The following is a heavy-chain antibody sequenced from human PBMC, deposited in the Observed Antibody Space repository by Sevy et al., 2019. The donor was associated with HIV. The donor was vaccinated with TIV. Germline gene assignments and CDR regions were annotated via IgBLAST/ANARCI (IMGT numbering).Heavy chain of an antibody. J-gene: IGHJ4*02. CDR3: ARDMRDYVWGSYPIDY. Sequence: GSLRLSCAASGFTFSSYSMNWVRQAPGKGLEWVSSISSSSSYIYYADSVKGRFTISRDNAKNSLYLQMNSLRAEDPAVYYCARDMRDYVWGSYPIDYWGQGTLVTVSS. D-gene: IGHD3-16*01. V-gene: IGHV3-21*01. CDR1: GFTFSSYS. CDR2: ISSSSSYI.